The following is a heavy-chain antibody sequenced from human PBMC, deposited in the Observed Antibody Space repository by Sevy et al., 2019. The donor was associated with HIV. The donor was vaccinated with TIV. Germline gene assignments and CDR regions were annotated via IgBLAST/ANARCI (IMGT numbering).Heavy chain of an antibody. CDR3: ARDGRIPQYYYYGMDV. V-gene: IGHV1-2*02. J-gene: IGHJ6*02. CDR1: GYTFTGYY. D-gene: IGHD2-2*02. CDR2: INPNSGGT. Sequence: ASVKVSCKASGYTFTGYYMHWVRQAPGQGLEWMGWINPNSGGTNYAQKFQGRVTMTRDTSICTAYMELSRLRSDDTAVYYCARDGRIPQYYYYGMDVWGQGTTVTVSS.